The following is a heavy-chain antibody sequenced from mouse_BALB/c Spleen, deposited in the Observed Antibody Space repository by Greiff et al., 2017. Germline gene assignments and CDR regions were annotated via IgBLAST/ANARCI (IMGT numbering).Heavy chain of an antibody. Sequence: QVQLKESGAELVRPGSSVKISCKASGYAFSSYWMNWVKQRPGQGLEWIGQIYPGDGDTNYNGKFKGKATLTADKSSSTAYMQLSSLTSEDSAVYFCARDYYGNYDYYAMDYWGQGTSVTVSS. CDR2: IYPGDGDT. V-gene: IGHV1-80*01. CDR3: ARDYYGNYDYYAMDY. D-gene: IGHD2-1*01. CDR1: GYAFSSYW. J-gene: IGHJ4*01.